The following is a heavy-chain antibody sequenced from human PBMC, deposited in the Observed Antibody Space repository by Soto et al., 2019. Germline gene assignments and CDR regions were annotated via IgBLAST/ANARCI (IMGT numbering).Heavy chain of an antibody. V-gene: IGHV1-24*01. CDR1: GYTLTELS. D-gene: IGHD4-17*01. J-gene: IGHJ4*02. Sequence: VKVSCKVSGYTLTELSMHWVRQAPGKGLEWMGGFDPEDGETIYAQKFQGRVTMTEDTSTDTAYMELSSLRSEDTAVYYCATGQWGYGEYYFDPWGQGTLVTVSS. CDR3: ATGQWGYGEYYFDP. CDR2: FDPEDGET.